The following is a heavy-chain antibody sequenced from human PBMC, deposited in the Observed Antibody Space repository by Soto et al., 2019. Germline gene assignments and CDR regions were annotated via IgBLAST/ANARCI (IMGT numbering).Heavy chain of an antibody. V-gene: IGHV3-33*01. J-gene: IGHJ4*02. Sequence: QVQLVESGGGVVQPGRSLRLSCAASGFTFRSYAMHWVRQAPGKGLEWVAVIWYDGSNKNYPDSVKGRFTISRDDSKNTLYLQMNSLGAEDTAVYYCARDWVEYSGYDLDYWGQGTLDIVSS. CDR2: IWYDGSNK. CDR1: GFTFRSYA. D-gene: IGHD5-12*01. CDR3: ARDWVEYSGYDLDY.